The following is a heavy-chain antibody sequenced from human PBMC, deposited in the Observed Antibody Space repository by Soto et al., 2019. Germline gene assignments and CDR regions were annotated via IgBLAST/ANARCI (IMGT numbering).Heavy chain of an antibody. Sequence: QMQLVQSGAEVKKPGSSVKVSCKASGGTFNNYAISWVRQAPGQGLEWLGGIIHIFCETHYAQHFQGRITITADEYTSTAYMELSSLRSDDTAVYYCARRSGGPGYYYYGMDVWGQGTSVTVSS. CDR1: GGTFNNYA. V-gene: IGHV1-69*01. D-gene: IGHD3-10*01. CDR2: IIHIFCET. CDR3: ARRSGGPGYYYYGMDV. J-gene: IGHJ6*02.